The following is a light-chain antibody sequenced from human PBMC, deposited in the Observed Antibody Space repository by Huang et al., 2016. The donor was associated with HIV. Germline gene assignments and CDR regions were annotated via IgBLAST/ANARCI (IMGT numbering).Light chain of an antibody. CDR3: QQRKYWPPIT. CDR1: QSVNSY. J-gene: IGKJ5*01. Sequence: ETVLTQSPATLSFSPGERATLSCRASQSVNSYLAWYQQKPGQTPRLLIYDASNRATGITARFSGSGSGTDFTLTISSLEPEDFAVYYCQQRKYWPPITFGQGTRLEIK. CDR2: DAS. V-gene: IGKV3-11*01.